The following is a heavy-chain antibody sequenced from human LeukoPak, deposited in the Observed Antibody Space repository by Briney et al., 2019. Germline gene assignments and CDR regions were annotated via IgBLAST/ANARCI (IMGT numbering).Heavy chain of an antibody. V-gene: IGHV1-69*13. CDR3: ARGYPYYYDSSGYYSKFDY. CDR1: GGTFSSYA. J-gene: IGHJ4*02. D-gene: IGHD3-22*01. Sequence: SVKVSCKASGGTFSSYAISWVRQAPGQGLEWMGGIIPIFGTANYAQKFQGRVTITADESTSTAYMELSSLRSEDTAVYYCARGYPYYYDSSGYYSKFDYWGQGTLVTVSS. CDR2: IIPIFGTA.